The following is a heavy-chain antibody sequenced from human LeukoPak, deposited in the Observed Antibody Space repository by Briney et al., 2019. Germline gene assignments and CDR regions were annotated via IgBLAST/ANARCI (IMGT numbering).Heavy chain of an antibody. V-gene: IGHV3-30*02. Sequence: GGSLRLSCAASGFTFSSYGMHWVRQAPGKGLEWVAFIRYDGSNKYYADSVKGRFTISRDNSKSTLYLQMNSLRAEDTAVYYCAKCPRGWYYYMDVWGKGTTVTVSS. CDR2: IRYDGSNK. CDR1: GFTFSSYG. J-gene: IGHJ6*03. D-gene: IGHD2-15*01. CDR3: AKCPRGWYYYMDV.